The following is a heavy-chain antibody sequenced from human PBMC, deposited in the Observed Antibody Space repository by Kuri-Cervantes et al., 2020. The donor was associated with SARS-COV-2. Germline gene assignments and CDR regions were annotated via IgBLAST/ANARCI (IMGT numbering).Heavy chain of an antibody. J-gene: IGHJ3*02. D-gene: IGHD2-2*01. Sequence: GESLKISCAASGFTFSHAWMSWVRQAPGKGLEWVGRIKSKTDGGTTDYAAPVKGRFTISRDDSKNTLYLQMNSLKTEDTAVYYCTTVEAELQIVVVPAADYDAFDIWGQGTMVTVSS. V-gene: IGHV3-15*01. CDR3: TTVEAELQIVVVPAADYDAFDI. CDR2: IKSKTDGGTT. CDR1: GFTFSHAW.